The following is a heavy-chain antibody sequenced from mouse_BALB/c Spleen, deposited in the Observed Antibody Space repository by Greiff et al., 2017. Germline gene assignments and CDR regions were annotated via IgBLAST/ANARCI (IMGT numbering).Heavy chain of an antibody. J-gene: IGHJ4*01. V-gene: IGHV5-4*02. CDR3: ARDPVYYAMDY. CDR1: GFTFSDYY. CDR2: ISDGGSYT. Sequence: EVMLVESGGGLVKPGGSLKLSCAASGFTFSDYYMYWVRQTPEKRLEWVATISDGGSYTYYPDSVKGRFTISRDNAKNNLYLQMSSLKSEDTAMYYCARDPVYYAMDYWGQGTSVTVSS.